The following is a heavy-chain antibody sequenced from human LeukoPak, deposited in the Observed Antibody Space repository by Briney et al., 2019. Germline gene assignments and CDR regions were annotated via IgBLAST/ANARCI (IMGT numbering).Heavy chain of an antibody. Sequence: SETLSLTCTVSGGSISSYYWSWIRQPAGKGLEWIGRIYTSGSTNYNPSLKSRVTMSVDTSKNQFPLKLSSVTAADTAVYYCARVSIEPGAFDIWGQGTMVTVSS. CDR3: ARVSIEPGAFDI. CDR2: IYTSGST. V-gene: IGHV4-4*07. CDR1: GGSISSYY. J-gene: IGHJ3*02. D-gene: IGHD3-16*02.